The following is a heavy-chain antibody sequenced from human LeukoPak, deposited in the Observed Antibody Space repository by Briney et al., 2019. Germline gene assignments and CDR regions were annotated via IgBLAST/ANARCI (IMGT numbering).Heavy chain of an antibody. J-gene: IGHJ3*02. CDR1: GFNFRNHW. CDR2: ISSSSSYI. V-gene: IGHV3-21*01. Sequence: GSLRLSCAASGFNFRNHWMHWVRQAPGKGLEWVSSISSSSSYIYYADSVKGRFTISRDNAKNSLYLQMNSLRAEDTAMYYCARVSGSRNYYFGAFDIWGQGTMVTVSS. D-gene: IGHD3-10*01. CDR3: ARVSGSRNYYFGAFDI.